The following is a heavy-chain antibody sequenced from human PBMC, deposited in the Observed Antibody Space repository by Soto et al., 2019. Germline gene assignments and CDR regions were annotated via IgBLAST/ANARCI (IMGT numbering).Heavy chain of an antibody. D-gene: IGHD1-26*01. CDR3: ARGLNGGIVGATYWFDP. V-gene: IGHV4-59*01. Sequence: NPSETLSLTCALYCGSFRTYYWSRIRQPPWKGLEWIGYIYHSGSTNYNPSLKSRVTISVDTSKNQFSLKLSSVTAADTAVYYCARGLNGGIVGATYWFDPWGQGTLVTVSS. CDR1: CGSFRTYY. CDR2: IYHSGST. J-gene: IGHJ5*02.